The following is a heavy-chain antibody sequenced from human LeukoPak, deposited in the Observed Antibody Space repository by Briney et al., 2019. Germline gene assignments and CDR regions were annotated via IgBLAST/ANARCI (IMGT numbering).Heavy chain of an antibody. Sequence: SVKVSCKASGGTFSSYAISWVRQPPGQGLEWMGGIIPIFGTANYAQKFQGRVTMTTDTSTSTAYMELRSLRSDDTAVYYCARDLGRAAAGYYYYYYMDVWGKGTTVTVSS. J-gene: IGHJ6*03. V-gene: IGHV1-69*05. CDR1: GGTFSSYA. CDR3: ARDLGRAAAGYYYYYYMDV. CDR2: IIPIFGTA. D-gene: IGHD6-13*01.